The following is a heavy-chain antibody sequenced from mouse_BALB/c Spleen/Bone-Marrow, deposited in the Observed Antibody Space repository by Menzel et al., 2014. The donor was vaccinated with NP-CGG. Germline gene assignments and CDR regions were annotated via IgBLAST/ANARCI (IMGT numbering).Heavy chain of an antibody. J-gene: IGHJ2*01. CDR2: IDPANGNT. V-gene: IGHV14-3*02. CDR3: ARFPYDYGGGDY. CDR1: GFNIKDTY. D-gene: IGHD2-4*01. Sequence: DVQLVESGAELVKPGASVKLSCTASGFNIKDTYMHWVKQRPEQGLEWIGRIDPANGNTKYDPKFQGKATITADTSSNTAYLQLSSLTSEDTAGYYCARFPYDYGGGDYWGQGTTLTVSS.